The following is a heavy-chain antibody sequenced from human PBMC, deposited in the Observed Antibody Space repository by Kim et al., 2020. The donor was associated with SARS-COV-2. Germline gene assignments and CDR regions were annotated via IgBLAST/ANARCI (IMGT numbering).Heavy chain of an antibody. Sequence: GGSLRLSCAASGFTFSSYWMHWVRQAPGKGLVWVSRINSDGSSTSYADSVKGRFTISRDNAKNTLYLQMNSLRAEDTAVYYCASGGIYGDYPAPWGQGTLVTVSS. CDR1: GFTFSSYW. V-gene: IGHV3-74*01. CDR3: ASGGIYGDYPAP. J-gene: IGHJ5*02. D-gene: IGHD4-17*01. CDR2: INSDGSST.